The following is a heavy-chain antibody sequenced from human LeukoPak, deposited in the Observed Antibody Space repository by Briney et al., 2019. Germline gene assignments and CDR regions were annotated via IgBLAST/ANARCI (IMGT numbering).Heavy chain of an antibody. V-gene: IGHV4-59*10. CDR1: GGSFSSYY. CDR2: IYTSGST. CDR3: ARGYYDSSGRYNWFDP. D-gene: IGHD3-22*01. Sequence: PSETLSLTCAVYGGSFSSYYWSWIRQPAGKGLEWIGRIYTSGSTNYNPSLKSRVTMSVDTSKNQFSLKLSSVTAADTAVYYCARGYYDSSGRYNWFDPWGQGTLVTVSS. J-gene: IGHJ5*02.